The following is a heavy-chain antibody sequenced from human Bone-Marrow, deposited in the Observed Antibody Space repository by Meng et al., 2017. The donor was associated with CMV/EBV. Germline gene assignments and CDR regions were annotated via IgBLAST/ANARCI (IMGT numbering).Heavy chain of an antibody. J-gene: IGHJ4*02. D-gene: IGHD3-10*01. CDR1: GFTFSTYE. Sequence: LSLTCAASGFTFSTYEMNWVRQAPGKGLEWVSYITSSGRTIHYADSVKGRFTISRDNAKNLLYLQINSLRAEDTAVYYSAREDYGSGSLNFWGQGTLVTVSS. CDR2: ITSSGRTI. V-gene: IGHV3-48*03. CDR3: AREDYGSGSLNF.